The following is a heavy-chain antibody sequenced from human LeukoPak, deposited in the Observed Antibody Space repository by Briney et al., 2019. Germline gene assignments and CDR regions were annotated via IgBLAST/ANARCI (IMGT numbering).Heavy chain of an antibody. CDR1: AFTFSNYG. CDR3: AKGVRRSSDYSSPVDY. J-gene: IGHJ4*02. V-gene: IGHV3-23*01. CDR2: ISGSGGST. D-gene: IGHD3-22*01. Sequence: GRSLRLSCASSAFTFSNYGMHWVRQAPGKGLEWVSAISGSGGSTYYADSVKGRFTISRDNSRNTLYLQMNSVRAEDLAVYYCAKGVRRSSDYSSPVDYWGQGTLVTVSS.